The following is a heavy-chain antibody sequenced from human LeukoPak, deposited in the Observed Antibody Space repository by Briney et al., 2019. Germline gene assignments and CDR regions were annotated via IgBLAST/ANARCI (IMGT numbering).Heavy chain of an antibody. Sequence: GGSLRLSCAASGFTFSSYSMNWVRQAPGKGLEWVSSISSSSSYIYYADSVKGRFTISRDNAKNSLYLQMNSLRAEDTALYYCAKDTYYYDSSGYTMDFQHWGQGTLVTVSS. D-gene: IGHD3-22*01. CDR2: ISSSSSYI. V-gene: IGHV3-21*04. J-gene: IGHJ1*01. CDR1: GFTFSSYS. CDR3: AKDTYYYDSSGYTMDFQH.